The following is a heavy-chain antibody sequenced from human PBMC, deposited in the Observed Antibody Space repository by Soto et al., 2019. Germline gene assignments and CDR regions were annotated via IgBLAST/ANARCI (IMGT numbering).Heavy chain of an antibody. CDR2: IKSKTDGVTT. Sequence: EVQLVESGGGLVKPGGSLRLSCAASGFTFSNAWMSWVRQAPGKGLEWVGRIKSKTDGVTTYYAAPVKGRFTISRDDSKSTLYLQMNSLKTEDTAVYYCTTVPGSSGWYGGVDYWGQGTLVTVSS. CDR1: GFTFSNAW. J-gene: IGHJ4*02. D-gene: IGHD6-19*01. CDR3: TTVPGSSGWYGGVDY. V-gene: IGHV3-15*01.